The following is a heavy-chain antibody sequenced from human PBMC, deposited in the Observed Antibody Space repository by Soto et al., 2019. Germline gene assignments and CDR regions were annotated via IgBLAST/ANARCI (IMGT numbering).Heavy chain of an antibody. CDR1: GFTFSSYG. Sequence: QVQLVESGGGVVQPGRSLRLSCAASGFTFSSYGMHWVRQAPGKGLEWVAVIWYDGSNKYYADSVKGRFTISRDNSKNTLYLQMNSLRAEDTAVYYCARDQNPGSFRKDWFDPWGQGTLVTVSS. V-gene: IGHV3-33*01. J-gene: IGHJ5*02. CDR3: ARDQNPGSFRKDWFDP. D-gene: IGHD3-10*01. CDR2: IWYDGSNK.